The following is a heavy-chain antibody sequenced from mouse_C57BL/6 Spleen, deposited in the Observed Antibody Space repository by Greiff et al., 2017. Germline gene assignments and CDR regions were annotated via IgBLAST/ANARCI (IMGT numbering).Heavy chain of an antibody. CDR1: GFSLTSYG. J-gene: IGHJ3*01. CDR3: ARNYYYGSDWFAY. Sequence: VKVEESGPGLVQPSQSLSITCTVSGFSLTSYGVHWVRQSPGKGLEWLGVIWSGGSTDYNAAFISRLSISKDNSKSQVFFKMNSLQADDTAIYYCARNYYYGSDWFAYWGQGTLVTVSA. D-gene: IGHD1-2*01. V-gene: IGHV2-2*01. CDR2: IWSGGST.